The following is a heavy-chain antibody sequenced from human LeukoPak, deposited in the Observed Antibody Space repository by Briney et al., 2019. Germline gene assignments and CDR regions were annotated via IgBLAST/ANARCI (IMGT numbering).Heavy chain of an antibody. CDR1: GFTFRNYA. J-gene: IGHJ5*02. Sequence: GGSLRLSCAASGFTFRNYAMSWVRQAPGKGLGWVSAISDGGTSTFYADSVKGRFTISRDNSYNTLYLQMNTLRAEDTAIYYCAKDRGKAAAGWLDPWGQGTLVTVSS. D-gene: IGHD6-13*01. V-gene: IGHV3-23*01. CDR3: AKDRGKAAAGWLDP. CDR2: ISDGGTST.